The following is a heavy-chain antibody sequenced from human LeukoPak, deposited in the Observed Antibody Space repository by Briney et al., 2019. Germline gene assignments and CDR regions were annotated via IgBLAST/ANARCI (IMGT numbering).Heavy chain of an antibody. CDR1: GFTFGSHG. J-gene: IGHJ4*02. Sequence: GGSLRLSCEASGFTFGSHGMYWVRQAPGKGLEWVAGIFGSSGSPHYADPVKGRFTISRDNSRNTVYLQINSLRAEDTAVYYCGKTTVGYSSGQKPAWPVDYWGQGTLVTVSS. V-gene: IGHV3-23*01. CDR2: IFGSSGSP. CDR3: GKTTVGYSSGQKPAWPVDY. D-gene: IGHD5-18*01.